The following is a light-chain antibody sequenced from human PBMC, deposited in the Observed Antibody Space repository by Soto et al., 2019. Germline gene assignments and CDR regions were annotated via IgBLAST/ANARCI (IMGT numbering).Light chain of an antibody. Sequence: DIVMTQSPDSLAVSLGERATINCKSSQSVLYSINNENYLAWFQQRAGQPPKLLVYWASNRASGVPDRFSGRGSGTEFALTISSLQAEDVAVYYCQQYHSLPYTFGQGTKLEIK. CDR3: QQYHSLPYT. CDR1: QSVLYSINNENY. CDR2: WAS. V-gene: IGKV4-1*01. J-gene: IGKJ2*01.